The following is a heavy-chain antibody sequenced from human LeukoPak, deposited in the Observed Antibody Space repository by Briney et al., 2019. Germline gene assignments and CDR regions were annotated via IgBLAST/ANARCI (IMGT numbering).Heavy chain of an antibody. V-gene: IGHV3-23*01. J-gene: IGHJ5*02. CDR3: ANSRGYDSGNL. D-gene: IGHD3-10*01. Sequence: GGSPRLSCAASGFTFSDYAMSWVRQAPGKGLEWVSAISGTADRTYYVGSVKGRFTVSRDNSKNMLYLQMSGLRTEDTAVYYCANSRGYDSGNLWGQGTLVTVSS. CDR2: ISGTADRT. CDR1: GFTFSDYA.